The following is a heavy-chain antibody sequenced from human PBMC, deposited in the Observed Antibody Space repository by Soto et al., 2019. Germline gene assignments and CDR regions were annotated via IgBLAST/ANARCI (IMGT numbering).Heavy chain of an antibody. CDR1: GGSFSGYY. J-gene: IGHJ4*02. CDR3: ATSYGNAWYTY. D-gene: IGHD6-13*01. V-gene: IGHV4-34*01. Sequence: SETLSLTCAVYGGSFSGYYLSWIRQPPGKGLEWIGEINHSGSTNYNPSLKSRVTISVDTSKNQFTLQLTSVTVEDTAVYYCATSYGNAWYTYWGQGTQVTVSS. CDR2: INHSGST.